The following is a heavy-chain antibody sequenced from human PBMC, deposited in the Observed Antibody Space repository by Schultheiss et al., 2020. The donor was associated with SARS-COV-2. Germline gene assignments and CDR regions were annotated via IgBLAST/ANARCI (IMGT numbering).Heavy chain of an antibody. J-gene: IGHJ4*02. CDR1: GGTFSSYA. CDR3: ARQALRGYSGYDLDY. V-gene: IGHV1-2*04. Sequence: ASVKVSCKASGGTFSSYAISWVRQAPGQGLEWMGWINPNSGGTNYAQKFQGWVTMTRDTSISTAYMELSRLRSDDTAVYYCARQALRGYSGYDLDYWGQGTLVTVSS. D-gene: IGHD5-12*01. CDR2: INPNSGGT.